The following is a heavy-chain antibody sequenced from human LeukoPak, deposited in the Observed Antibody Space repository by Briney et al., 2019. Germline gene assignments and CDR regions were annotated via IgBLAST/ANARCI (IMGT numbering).Heavy chain of an antibody. CDR1: GFTFSSYS. V-gene: IGHV3-48*04. J-gene: IGHJ4*02. Sequence: GGSLRLSCTASGFTFSSYSMNWVRQAPGKGLEWVSYISSSGSTIYYADSVKGRFTISRDNAKNSLYLQMNSLRAEDTAVYYCARDLSLYCSGGSCYSLNYWGQGTLVTVSS. D-gene: IGHD2-15*01. CDR3: ARDLSLYCSGGSCYSLNY. CDR2: ISSSGSTI.